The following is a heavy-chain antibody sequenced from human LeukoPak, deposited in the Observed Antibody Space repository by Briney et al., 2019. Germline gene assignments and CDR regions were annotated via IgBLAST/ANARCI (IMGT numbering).Heavy chain of an antibody. CDR2: IWTSGST. V-gene: IGHV4-4*07. CDR1: GGSISTYY. D-gene: IGHD2-2*01. J-gene: IGHJ6*03. CDR3: ARGPPYCSTTNCYYMDV. Sequence: SETLSPTCTVSGGSISTYYWNWIRQPAGKGLEWIGRIWTSGSTEYNPSLKSRVSMSVDTSKNQFSLKLSSVTAADTAVYYCARGPPYCSTTNCYYMDVWGKGTTVTVSS.